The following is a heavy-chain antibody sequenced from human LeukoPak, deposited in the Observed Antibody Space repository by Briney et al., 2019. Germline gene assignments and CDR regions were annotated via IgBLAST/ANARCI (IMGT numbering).Heavy chain of an antibody. V-gene: IGHV3-74*01. Sequence: GGSLRLSGAASGFSFSSFWMHWVRQAPGKGLVWVSGIKSDGAGTSYVDSVKGRFTISRDNAKNTLYLQMNSLRAEDTAVYYCAKALDYYDSSGYYYEDDAFDIWGQGTMVTVSS. CDR2: IKSDGAGT. CDR1: GFSFSSFW. D-gene: IGHD3-22*01. J-gene: IGHJ3*02. CDR3: AKALDYYDSSGYYYEDDAFDI.